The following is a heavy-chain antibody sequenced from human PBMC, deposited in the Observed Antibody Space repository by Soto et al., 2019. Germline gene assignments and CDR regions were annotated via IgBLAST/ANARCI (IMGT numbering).Heavy chain of an antibody. CDR3: AREEGATVANNWIDA. CDR2: IRPEGNEK. D-gene: IGHD4-17*01. Sequence: ESGGGLVQPGESLSVSCVGSGFTFRSHWMSWVRQAPGKGLAWVANIRPEGNEKYYVDSVKGRFIISRDNAKNSVFLQMNSLRVEDTAVYFCAREEGATVANNWIDAWGQGTLVTVSS. V-gene: IGHV3-7*03. J-gene: IGHJ5*02. CDR1: GFTFRSHW.